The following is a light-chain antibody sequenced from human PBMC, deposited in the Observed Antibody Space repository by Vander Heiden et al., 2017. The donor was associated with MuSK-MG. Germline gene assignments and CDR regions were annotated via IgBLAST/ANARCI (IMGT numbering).Light chain of an antibody. Sequence: SVLTQPPSVSGTPGQRVTISCSGGNSNIGTNPGNWYQQSPGTAPNLLIYINFHRLSGVPDRFSGSRSGTSASLSISGLQAEEEADYYCGAWDDSRNGLVFGGGTKLIVL. CDR2: INF. CDR3: GAWDDSRNGLV. V-gene: IGLV1-44*01. J-gene: IGLJ2*01. CDR1: NSNIGTNP.